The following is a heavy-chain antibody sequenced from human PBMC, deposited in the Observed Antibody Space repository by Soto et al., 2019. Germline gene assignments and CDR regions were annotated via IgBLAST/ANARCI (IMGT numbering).Heavy chain of an antibody. D-gene: IGHD6-19*01. CDR1: GYTFTSYG. CDR3: ARGRIAVAVLNYYYYYGMDV. Sequence: ASVKVSCKASGYTFTSYGISWVRQAPGQGLEWMGWISAYNGNTNYAQKLQGRVTMTTDTSTSTAYMELRSLRSDDTAVYYCARGRIAVAVLNYYYYYGMDVWGQGTTVTVSS. J-gene: IGHJ6*02. V-gene: IGHV1-18*01. CDR2: ISAYNGNT.